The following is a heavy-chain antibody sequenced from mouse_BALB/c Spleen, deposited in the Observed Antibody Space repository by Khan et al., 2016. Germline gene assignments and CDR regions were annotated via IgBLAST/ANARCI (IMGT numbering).Heavy chain of an antibody. V-gene: IGHV6-6*02. Sequence: EVQLEESGGGLVQPGGSMKLSCVASGFTFRNYWMNWVRQSPEKGLEWVAEIRVKSNNYATHYAESVKGRFNISRDDSKSSVYLQMNNLRAEDTGTYFCTREGNWGQGTTLTVSS. CDR2: IRVKSNNYAT. J-gene: IGHJ2*01. CDR3: TREGN. CDR1: GFTFRNYW.